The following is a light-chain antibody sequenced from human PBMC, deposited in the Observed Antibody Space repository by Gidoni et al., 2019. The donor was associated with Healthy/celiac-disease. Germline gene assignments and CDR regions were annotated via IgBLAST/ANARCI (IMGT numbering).Light chain of an antibody. CDR2: EVS. CDR1: SSDVGGYND. V-gene: IGLV2-14*01. Sequence: QSARTQPASVSGSPGQTSTSSCPGTSSDVGGYNDVSWYQQHPGNAPKLMIYEVSNRPSGVSNRFSGSPSGNTASLTISGLQAEDEADYYCSSYTSSSTLVFGGGTKLTVL. J-gene: IGLJ2*01. CDR3: SSYTSSSTLV.